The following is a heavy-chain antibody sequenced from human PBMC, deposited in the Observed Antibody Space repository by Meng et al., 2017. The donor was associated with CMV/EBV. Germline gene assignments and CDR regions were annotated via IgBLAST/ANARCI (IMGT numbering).Heavy chain of an antibody. CDR3: ARDGIAAAAAFDY. D-gene: IGHD6-13*01. Sequence: GSLRLSCTVSGGSISSSSYYWGWIRQPPGKGLEWIGSIYYSGSTYYNPSLKSRVTISVDTSKNQFSLKLSSVTAADTAVYYCARDGIAAAAAFDYWGQGTLVTVSS. CDR2: IYYSGST. CDR1: GGSISSSSYY. V-gene: IGHV4-39*02. J-gene: IGHJ4*02.